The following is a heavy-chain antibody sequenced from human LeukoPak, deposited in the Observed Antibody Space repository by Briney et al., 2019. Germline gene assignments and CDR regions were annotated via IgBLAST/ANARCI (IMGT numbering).Heavy chain of an antibody. D-gene: IGHD1-26*01. J-gene: IGHJ4*02. CDR3: ARAVSGSYLGY. CDR1: GYTFANYY. CDR2: IKPSGGST. Sequence: ASVKVSCKASGYTFANYYMHWVRQAPGHGLEWMGLIKPSGGSTSYAQKFQGRVIMTRDTSTSTVYMELSSLRSEDTGVYSCARAVSGSYLGYWGQGTLVTVSS. V-gene: IGHV1-46*01.